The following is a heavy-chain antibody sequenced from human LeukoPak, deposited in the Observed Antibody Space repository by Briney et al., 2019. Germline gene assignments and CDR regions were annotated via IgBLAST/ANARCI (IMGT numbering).Heavy chain of an antibody. J-gene: IGHJ4*02. CDR3: GSYSGYAQ. D-gene: IGHD5-12*01. CDR2: INAGNGNT. Sequence: GASVKVSCKASGYTFTSYAMHWVRQAPGQRLEWMGWINAGNGNTKYSQKFQGRLTMTRDTSITTAYMELSSLTSEDTAVYYCGSYSGYAQWGQGTLVTVSS. CDR1: GYTFTSYA. V-gene: IGHV1-3*01.